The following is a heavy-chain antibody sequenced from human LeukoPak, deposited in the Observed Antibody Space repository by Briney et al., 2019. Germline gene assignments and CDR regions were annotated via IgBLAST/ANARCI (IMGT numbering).Heavy chain of an antibody. CDR3: ARESLRSEVGATDY. V-gene: IGHV1-69*04. CDR2: IIPILGIA. CDR1: GGTFSSYT. D-gene: IGHD1-26*01. J-gene: IGHJ4*02. Sequence: SVKLSFKASGGTFSSYTISWVRQAPGQGLEWMGRIIPILGIANYAQKFQGRVTITADKSTSTAHMELSSLRSEATAVYYCARESLRSEVGATDYWGQGTLVTVSS.